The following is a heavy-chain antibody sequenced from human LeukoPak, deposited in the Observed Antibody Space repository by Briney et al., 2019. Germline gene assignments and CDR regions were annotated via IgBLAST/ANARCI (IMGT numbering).Heavy chain of an antibody. J-gene: IGHJ4*02. CDR2: ISPGGDRT. CDR1: GFTFSTYA. CDR3: AKDSPSRLNYYDSSGYYADIDY. Sequence: GGSLRLSCAASGFTFSTYALSWVRQAPGKGLEWVSAISPGGDRTYYADSVKGRFAISRDNSKNTLYLQMNSLRAEDTAVYYCAKDSPSRLNYYDSSGYYADIDYWGQGTLVTVSS. D-gene: IGHD3-22*01. V-gene: IGHV3-23*01.